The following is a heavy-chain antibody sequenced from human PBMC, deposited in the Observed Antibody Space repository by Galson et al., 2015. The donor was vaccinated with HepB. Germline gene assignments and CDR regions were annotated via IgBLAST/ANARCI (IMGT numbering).Heavy chain of an antibody. CDR1: GFTLSSYA. Sequence: SLRLSCAASGFTLSSYAMHWVRQAPGKGLEWVAVISYDGSNKYYADSVKGRFTISRDNSKNTLYLQMNSLRAEDTAVYYCARDVDTANYYGMDVWGQGTTVTVSS. J-gene: IGHJ6*02. CDR2: ISYDGSNK. D-gene: IGHD5-18*01. CDR3: ARDVDTANYYGMDV. V-gene: IGHV3-30*04.